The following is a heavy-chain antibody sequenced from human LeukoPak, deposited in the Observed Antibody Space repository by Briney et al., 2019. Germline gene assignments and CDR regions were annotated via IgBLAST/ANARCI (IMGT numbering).Heavy chain of an antibody. V-gene: IGHV1-69*05. D-gene: IGHD5-24*01. CDR2: IIPIFGTA. CDR1: GGTFSSYA. Sequence: ASVKVSCKASGGTFSSYAISWVRQAPGQGLKWMGGIIPIFGTANYAQKFQGRVTITTDESTSTAYMELSSLRSEDTAVYYCARVGDGYNYYYFDYWGQGTLVTVSS. CDR3: ARVGDGYNYYYFDY. J-gene: IGHJ4*02.